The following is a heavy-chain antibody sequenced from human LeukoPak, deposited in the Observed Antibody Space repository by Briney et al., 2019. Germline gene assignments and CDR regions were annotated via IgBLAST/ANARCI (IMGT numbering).Heavy chain of an antibody. D-gene: IGHD2-21*01. Sequence: PGGSLRLSCAASGFTFSSYVMHWVRQAPGKGLEWVAVISYDGSNKYYVDSVKGRFTTSRDNSKNTLYLQMSSLKGEDTAVYYCARDGPAVIYFGYFQYWGQGTLVTVSS. CDR3: ARDGPAVIYFGYFQY. J-gene: IGHJ4*02. CDR1: GFTFSSYV. V-gene: IGHV3-30*03. CDR2: ISYDGSNK.